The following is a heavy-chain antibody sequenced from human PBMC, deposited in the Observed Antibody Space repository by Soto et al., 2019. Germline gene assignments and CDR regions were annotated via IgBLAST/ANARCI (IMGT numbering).Heavy chain of an antibody. J-gene: IGHJ4*02. D-gene: IGHD3-10*01. CDR3: ARDARGDEAPMDY. Sequence: QVQLVQAGAEVKKPGASVKVSCKASGYTFTGYYLHWVRQAPGQGLEWMGWINPNSGGTNYAQKFQGWVTMTRDTSISTAYMELSRLRSDDTAVYYCARDARGDEAPMDYWGQGTLVTVSS. CDR1: GYTFTGYY. CDR2: INPNSGGT. V-gene: IGHV1-2*04.